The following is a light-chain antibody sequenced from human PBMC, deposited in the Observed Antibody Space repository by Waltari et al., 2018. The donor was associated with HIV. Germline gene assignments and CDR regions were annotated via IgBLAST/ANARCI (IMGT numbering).Light chain of an antibody. CDR1: SSDVGAYNY. CDR2: EVS. Sequence: QSALTQPPSVSGSPGQSITISCTGTSSDVGAYNYVSWYQQHPGKAPKLMIYEVSNRRSWGSSHFFGSTKCDKTSLTIVALQDEDEAAYFCSTSTPSSTNVVFGAGTRLTVL. J-gene: IGLJ1*01. CDR3: STSTPSSTNVV. V-gene: IGLV2-14*01.